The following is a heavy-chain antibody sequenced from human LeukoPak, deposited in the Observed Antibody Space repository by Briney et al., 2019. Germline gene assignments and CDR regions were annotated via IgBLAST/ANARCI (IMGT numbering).Heavy chain of an antibody. D-gene: IGHD6-13*01. V-gene: IGHV3-74*01. CDR1: GFTFRSHW. J-gene: IGHJ4*02. CDR3: SLGMGSTWYGNNFDY. Sequence: GGSLRLSCAASGFTFRSHWMHWVRQAPGKGLVWVSRIKGDESYTNHADSVKGRFTISRDNSRNTLYLQMNSLGAEDTAVYYCSLGMGSTWYGNNFDYWGQGTLVTVSP. CDR2: IKGDESYT.